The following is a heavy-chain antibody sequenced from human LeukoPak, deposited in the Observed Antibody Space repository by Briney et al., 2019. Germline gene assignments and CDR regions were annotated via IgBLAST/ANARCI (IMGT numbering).Heavy chain of an antibody. CDR3: AKDYGDYTFDY. CDR1: GFIFSSYA. V-gene: IGHV3-23*01. J-gene: IGHJ4*02. Sequence: GGSLSLSCAASGFIFSSYAMSWVRQAPGKGLEWVSTISGGATKTYYADSMKGRFTISRDNSKNTLYLQVNRLRVEDTAVYYCAKDYGDYTFDYWGEGSLVTVSS. CDR2: ISGGATKT. D-gene: IGHD4-17*01.